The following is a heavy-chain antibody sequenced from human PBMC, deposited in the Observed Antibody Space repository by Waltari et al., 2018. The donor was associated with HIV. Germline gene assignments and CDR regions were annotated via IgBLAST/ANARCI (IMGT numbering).Heavy chain of an antibody. Sequence: QVQLVQSGAEVKKPGASVKVSCKASGYTFTSYAMHWVRQAPGQRLEWMGWINAGNGNTKYSQKFQGRVTITRDTSASTAYMELSSLRSEDTAVYYCARDSPLGGTTFDYWGQGTLVTVSS. CDR1: GYTFTSYA. J-gene: IGHJ4*02. D-gene: IGHD1-7*01. V-gene: IGHV1-3*01. CDR2: INAGNGNT. CDR3: ARDSPLGGTTFDY.